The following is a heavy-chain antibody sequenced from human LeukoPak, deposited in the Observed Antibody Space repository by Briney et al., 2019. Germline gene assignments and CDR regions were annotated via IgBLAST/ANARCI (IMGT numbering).Heavy chain of an antibody. J-gene: IGHJ6*02. D-gene: IGHD6-13*01. Sequence: SETLSLTCTVSGGSISSSSYYWGWIRQPPGKGLEWIGSIYYSGSTYYNPSLKSRVTISVDTSKNQFSLKLSSVTAADTAVYYCASGYSRLYGMDVWGQGTTVTVSS. V-gene: IGHV4-39*01. CDR1: GGSISSSSYY. CDR3: ASGYSRLYGMDV. CDR2: IYYSGST.